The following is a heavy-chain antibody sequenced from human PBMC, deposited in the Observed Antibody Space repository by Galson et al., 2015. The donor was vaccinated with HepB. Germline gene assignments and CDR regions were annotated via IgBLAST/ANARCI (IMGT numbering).Heavy chain of an antibody. D-gene: IGHD6-6*01. CDR3: ARTTVAPRLFDY. CDR2: IYYSGST. Sequence: ETLSLTCTVSGDSVSSGSYYWNWIRQPPGEGLEWIGYIYYSGSTIYNPSLKSRVTISVDTSKSQFSLKLSSVTAADTAVYYCARTTVAPRLFDYWGQGTPVTVSS. J-gene: IGHJ4*02. CDR1: GDSVSSGSYY. V-gene: IGHV4-61*01.